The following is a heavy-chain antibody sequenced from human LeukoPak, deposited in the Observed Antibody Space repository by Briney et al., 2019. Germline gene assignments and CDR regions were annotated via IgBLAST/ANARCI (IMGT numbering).Heavy chain of an antibody. D-gene: IGHD6-13*01. CDR3: ARDNSSSTREN. J-gene: IGHJ4*02. Sequence: ASVKVSCKASGYTFTSYGISWVRQAPGQGLERMGWISGYNGNTNYAQKFRDRVTMTTDTSTSTVYMELRSLRSDDTAVYYCARDNSSSTRENWGQGTQVTVSS. V-gene: IGHV1-18*01. CDR2: ISGYNGNT. CDR1: GYTFTSYG.